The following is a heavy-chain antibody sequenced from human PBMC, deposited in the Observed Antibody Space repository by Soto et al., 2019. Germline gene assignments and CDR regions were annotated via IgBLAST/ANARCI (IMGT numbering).Heavy chain of an antibody. CDR2: IYPGDSDT. V-gene: IGHV5-51*01. J-gene: IGHJ3*02. D-gene: IGHD3-10*01. CDR3: ARDTYYYGAGSDDAFDI. Sequence: GESLKISCKDSGYSFTSYWIGWVRQMPGKGLVWMGIIYPGDSDTRYSPSFQGQVTISADKSISTAYQQWSSLKASDTAMYYCARDTYYYGAGSDDAFDIWCQGTMVTVSS. CDR1: GYSFTSYW.